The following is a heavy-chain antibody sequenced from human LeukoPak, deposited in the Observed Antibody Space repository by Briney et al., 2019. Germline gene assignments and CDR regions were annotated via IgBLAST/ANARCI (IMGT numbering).Heavy chain of an antibody. CDR2: IYSGDSA. CDR1: DLTVSSNY. V-gene: IGHV3-53*01. Sequence: GGSLRLSCAASDLTVSSNYMSWVRQAPGKGLQCVSLIYSGDSAYYADSVKGRFTISRDKSKNTLSLQMNSLRAEDTAVYYCARLTVTTTSDYFDYWGQGTLVTVSP. CDR3: ARLTVTTTSDYFDY. J-gene: IGHJ4*02. D-gene: IGHD4-17*01.